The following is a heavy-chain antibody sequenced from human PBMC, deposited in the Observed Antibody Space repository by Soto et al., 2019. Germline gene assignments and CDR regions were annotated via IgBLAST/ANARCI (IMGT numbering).Heavy chain of an antibody. V-gene: IGHV1-46*01. D-gene: IGHD5-18*01. CDR2: INPNGGIT. Sequence: ASVKVSCKASGYTFTHYYIHWVRQAPGQGLEWMGIINPNGGITTYAQKFRAGFTMTRDTSTSTVYLELSSLRSEDSAVYYCATSVNSAMAFDYWGQGALVTVSS. CDR1: GYTFTHYY. J-gene: IGHJ4*02. CDR3: ATSVNSAMAFDY.